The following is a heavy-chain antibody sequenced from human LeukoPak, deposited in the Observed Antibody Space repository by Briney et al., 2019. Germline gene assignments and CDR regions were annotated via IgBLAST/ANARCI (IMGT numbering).Heavy chain of an antibody. Sequence: GGSLRLSCAASGFTFDDYGMSWVRRAPGKGLEWVSGINWNGGSTGYADSVKGRFTISRDNAKNSLYLQMNSLRAEDTAVYYCARASYYDFWSGYYKEGGFDYWGQGTLVTVSS. CDR1: GFTFDDYG. CDR2: INWNGGST. V-gene: IGHV3-20*04. CDR3: ARASYYDFWSGYYKEGGFDY. D-gene: IGHD3-3*01. J-gene: IGHJ4*02.